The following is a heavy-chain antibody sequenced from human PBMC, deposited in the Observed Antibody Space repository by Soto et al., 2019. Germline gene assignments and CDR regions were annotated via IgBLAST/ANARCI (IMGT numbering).Heavy chain of an antibody. Sequence: GASVKVSSKASGFTFSAYYIYWVRQAPGQGLEWIGWINPNSGGTNNAQKFQGRVTMTRDTSTSTVYMELSALISDDTAVYFCARSLLDEYSSSWRSAYYGMDVWGQGTTVTVSS. CDR3: ARSLLDEYSSSWRSAYYGMDV. CDR2: INPNSGGT. V-gene: IGHV1-2*02. CDR1: GFTFSAYY. J-gene: IGHJ6*02. D-gene: IGHD2-2*01.